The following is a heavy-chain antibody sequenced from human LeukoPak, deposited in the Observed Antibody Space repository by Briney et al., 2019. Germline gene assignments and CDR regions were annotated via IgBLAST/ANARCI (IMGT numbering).Heavy chain of an antibody. Sequence: SETLSLTCTVSGGSISSYYWSWIRQPAGKGLEWIGRIYTSGSTNYNPSLKSRVTMSVDTSKNQFSLKLSSVTAADTAVYYCARDHQGYTYGRFDYWGQGTLVTVSS. CDR2: IYTSGST. D-gene: IGHD5-18*01. J-gene: IGHJ4*02. CDR3: ARDHQGYTYGRFDY. CDR1: GGSISSYY. V-gene: IGHV4-4*07.